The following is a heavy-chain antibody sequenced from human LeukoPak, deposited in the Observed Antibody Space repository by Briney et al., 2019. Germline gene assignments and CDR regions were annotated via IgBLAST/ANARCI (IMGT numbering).Heavy chain of an antibody. CDR3: ARGSHYYDSSGYYYNAFDI. D-gene: IGHD3-22*01. V-gene: IGHV1-8*01. J-gene: IGHJ3*02. CDR1: GYTFTRYD. Sequence: ASVKVSCKASGYTFTRYDIKWVRQARGQGLEGMGWMNPKSGNTGYAQKFQCRVTMTRNTSISTAYMELSSLRSEDTAVYYCARGSHYYDSSGYYYNAFDIWGQGTMVTVSS. CDR2: MNPKSGNT.